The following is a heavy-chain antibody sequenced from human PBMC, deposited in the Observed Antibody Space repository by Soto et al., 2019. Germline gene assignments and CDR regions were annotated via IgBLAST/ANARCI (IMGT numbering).Heavy chain of an antibody. CDR2: INSGNGNT. D-gene: IGHD3-10*01. Sequence: QVQLVQSGAEVKKPGASVKLSCKASGFTFTSYAMHWVRQAPGQRLEWMGWINSGNGNTKYSQKFQGRVTLTRDTSASIVYMELSSLRSEDTAVYFCARDKGYYGFEGWFDPWGQGTLVTVSS. J-gene: IGHJ5*02. V-gene: IGHV1-3*01. CDR1: GFTFTSYA. CDR3: ARDKGYYGFEGWFDP.